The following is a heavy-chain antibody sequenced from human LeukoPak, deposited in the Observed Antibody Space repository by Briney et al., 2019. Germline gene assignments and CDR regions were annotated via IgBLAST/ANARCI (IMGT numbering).Heavy chain of an antibody. D-gene: IGHD3-10*01. CDR3: ARRPTLGSGEDY. V-gene: IGHV5-51*01. CDR1: GYRFTTYW. Sequence: GESLKISCKASGYRFTTYWIGWVRQMPGKGLEWMGIIYPDDSDTRYSPSLQGQVTFSADKSITTAYLQWSSLKASDTAIYYCARRPTLGSGEDYWGQGTLVTVSS. J-gene: IGHJ4*02. CDR2: IYPDDSDT.